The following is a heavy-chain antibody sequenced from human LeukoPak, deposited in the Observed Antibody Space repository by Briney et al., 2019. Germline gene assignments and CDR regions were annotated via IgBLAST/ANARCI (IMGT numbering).Heavy chain of an antibody. D-gene: IGHD3-9*01. CDR2: IRYDGSIK. Sequence: GNSLRLSCAASGFSFSNSGMHWVRQAPGKGLEWVAFIRYDGSIKNYGDSMKGRFTISRDNSKNTLYLQMNSLRAEDTAVYYCAKSLSGYDILTGYSRRLGFDYWGQGTLVTVSS. J-gene: IGHJ4*02. V-gene: IGHV3-30*02. CDR1: GFSFSNSG. CDR3: AKSLSGYDILTGYSRRLGFDY.